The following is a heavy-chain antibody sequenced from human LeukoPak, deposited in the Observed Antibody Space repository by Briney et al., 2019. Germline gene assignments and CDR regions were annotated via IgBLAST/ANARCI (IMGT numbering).Heavy chain of an antibody. CDR3: ARDQGAQ. Sequence: GGSLRLSCAASGFTFSSYWMSWVRQAPGKGLEWVANIKQDGSEKYYVDSVKGRFTISRDNSKNTLYLQMNSLRHDDTAIYYCARDQGAQWGQGTLVTVSS. V-gene: IGHV3-7*01. CDR2: IKQDGSEK. J-gene: IGHJ4*02. CDR1: GFTFSSYW. D-gene: IGHD3-16*01.